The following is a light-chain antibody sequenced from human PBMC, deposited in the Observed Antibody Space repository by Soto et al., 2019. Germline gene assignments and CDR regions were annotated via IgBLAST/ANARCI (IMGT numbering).Light chain of an antibody. Sequence: QSVLTLPAPLSGSPGQSITLSRPGARSYVGGFDHVSWYQQHPGKVPRLRIYDVSSRRSGVSDRFSGSKSGNTASLTISGLQFEDEADYYCNSFTTSNTYVFGTGTKVTVL. V-gene: IGLV2-14*03. CDR2: DVS. J-gene: IGLJ1*01. CDR3: NSFTTSNTYV. CDR1: RSYVGGFDH.